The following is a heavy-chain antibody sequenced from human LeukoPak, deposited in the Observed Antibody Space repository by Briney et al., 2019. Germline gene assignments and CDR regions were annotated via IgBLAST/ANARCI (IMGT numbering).Heavy chain of an antibody. V-gene: IGHV4-34*01. CDR1: GGSFSGYY. Sequence: PSETLSLTCAVYGGSFSGYYWSWIRQPPGKGLEWIGEINHSGSTNYNPSLKSRVTISVDTSKNQFSLKLSSVTAADTAVYYCARGIAVAGTGSPGFDYWGQGTLVTVPS. CDR3: ARGIAVAGTGSPGFDY. D-gene: IGHD6-19*01. CDR2: INHSGST. J-gene: IGHJ4*02.